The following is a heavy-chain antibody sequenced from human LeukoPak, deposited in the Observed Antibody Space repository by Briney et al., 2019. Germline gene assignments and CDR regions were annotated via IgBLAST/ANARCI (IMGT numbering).Heavy chain of an antibody. Sequence: GGSLRLSCEASGFTVSRTYMTWVRQALGKGLEWVSVIYSGGSTYYADSVKGRFTISRDTSKNTVYLQMNSLRAEDTAVYYCARGPQVIDYWGQGTLVTVAS. D-gene: IGHD1-14*01. J-gene: IGHJ4*02. CDR1: GFTVSRTY. CDR3: ARGPQVIDY. CDR2: IYSGGST. V-gene: IGHV3-66*01.